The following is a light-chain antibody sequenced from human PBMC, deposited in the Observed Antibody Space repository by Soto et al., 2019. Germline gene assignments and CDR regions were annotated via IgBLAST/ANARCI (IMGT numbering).Light chain of an antibody. CDR3: CSYAGSYDYV. CDR2: DVN. Sequence: QSALTQPRSVSGSPGQSVTTSCTGSSSDVGAYNYVSWYQHNTGKAPKLLIYDVNKRPSGVPDRFSGSKFGNTASLTISGLQADDEATFYCCSYAGSYDYVFGTGNKVTVL. CDR1: SSDVGAYNY. V-gene: IGLV2-11*01. J-gene: IGLJ1*01.